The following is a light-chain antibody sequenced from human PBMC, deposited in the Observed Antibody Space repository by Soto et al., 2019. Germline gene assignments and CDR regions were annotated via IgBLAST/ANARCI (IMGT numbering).Light chain of an antibody. V-gene: IGLV2-8*01. Sequence: QSALTQPPSASGSPGQSVTISCTGTSSDVGGYKYVSWYQQHPGKAPKLMIFEVNKRTSGVHDRFSGSKSGNTDSLTVSGLQAEDAADYYCSSYAGINNLGVFGTGTKLTVL. CDR3: SSYAGINNLGV. CDR1: SSDVGGYKY. CDR2: EVN. J-gene: IGLJ1*01.